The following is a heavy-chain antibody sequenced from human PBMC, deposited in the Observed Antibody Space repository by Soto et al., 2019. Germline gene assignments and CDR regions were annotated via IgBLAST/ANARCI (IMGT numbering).Heavy chain of an antibody. CDR3: ARDYDSSGDY. J-gene: IGHJ4*02. V-gene: IGHV4-59*08. Sequence: SETLSLTCTVSGGSISSYYWSWIRQPPGKGLEWIGYIYYSGSTNYNPSLKSRVTMSVDTSKNQFSLKLSSVTAADTAVYYCARDYDSSGDYWGQGTLVTVSS. CDR1: GGSISSYY. D-gene: IGHD3-22*01. CDR2: IYYSGST.